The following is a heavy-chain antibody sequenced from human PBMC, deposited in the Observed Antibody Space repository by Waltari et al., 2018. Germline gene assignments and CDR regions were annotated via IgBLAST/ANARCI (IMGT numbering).Heavy chain of an antibody. J-gene: IGHJ6*02. Sequence: QVQLVQSGAEVKKPGASVKVSCKASGYTFTSYAMHWVRQAPGQRLEWMGWINAGNGNTKYSQKFQGRVTITRDTSASTAYMELSSLRSEDTAVYYCARSQIIGNYYYYGMDVWGQGTTVTVSS. V-gene: IGHV1-3*01. D-gene: IGHD3-10*01. CDR2: INAGNGNT. CDR1: GYTFTSYA. CDR3: ARSQIIGNYYYYGMDV.